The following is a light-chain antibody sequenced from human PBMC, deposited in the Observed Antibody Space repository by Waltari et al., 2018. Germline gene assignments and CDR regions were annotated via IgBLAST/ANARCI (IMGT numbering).Light chain of an antibody. J-gene: IGKJ1*01. V-gene: IGKV3-15*01. CDR3: QQYKNWPT. CDR1: QSVSNN. CDR2: AAS. Sequence: EVVMTQSPATVSVSPGERVTLSCRASQSVSNNLAWSQQKPGRAPSVLIYAASTRATGIAARFSGSGSVTDFTLTITNLQSEDFAIYYCQQYKNWPTFGQGTKVEI.